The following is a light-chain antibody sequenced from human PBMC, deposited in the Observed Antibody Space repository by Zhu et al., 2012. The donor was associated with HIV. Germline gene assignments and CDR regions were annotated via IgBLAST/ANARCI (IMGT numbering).Light chain of an antibody. V-gene: IGKV3-20*01. Sequence: ATLSCRASQSISNNYLGWYQQKPGQAPRLLIYAASIRATGIPDRFSGSGSGTDFTLTITRLEPEDFAVYYCQQYAKLPLTFGPGTKVDIK. CDR1: QSISNNY. J-gene: IGKJ3*01. CDR2: AAS. CDR3: QQYAKLPLT.